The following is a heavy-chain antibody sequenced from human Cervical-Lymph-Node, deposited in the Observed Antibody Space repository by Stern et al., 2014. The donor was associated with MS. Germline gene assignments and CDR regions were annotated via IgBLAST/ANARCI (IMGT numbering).Heavy chain of an antibody. CDR1: GFSLSTSGVG. Sequence: QITLKESGPTLVKPTQTLTLTCTFSGFSLSTSGVGVGWIRQPPGKALEWLALIYWEYDKRYSPSLKSRLTITKDTSKNQVVLTMTNMDPVDTATYYCAHRLEDGYSFPSAFDIWGQGTMVTVSS. CDR3: AHRLEDGYSFPSAFDI. CDR2: IYWEYDK. V-gene: IGHV2-5*02. D-gene: IGHD5-24*01. J-gene: IGHJ3*02.